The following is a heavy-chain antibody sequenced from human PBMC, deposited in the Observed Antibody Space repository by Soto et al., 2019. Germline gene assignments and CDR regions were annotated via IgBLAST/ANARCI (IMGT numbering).Heavy chain of an antibody. V-gene: IGHV1-18*01. J-gene: IGHJ4*02. CDR3: ASGWFGEFVYYFDY. CDR1: GYTFTSYG. Sequence: SVKVSCKASGYTFTSYGISWVRQAPGQGLEWMGWISVYNGNTNYAQKLQGRVTMTTDTSTSTAYMELRSLRSDDTAVYFCASGWFGEFVYYFDYWGQGTLVTVSS. D-gene: IGHD3-10*01. CDR2: ISVYNGNT.